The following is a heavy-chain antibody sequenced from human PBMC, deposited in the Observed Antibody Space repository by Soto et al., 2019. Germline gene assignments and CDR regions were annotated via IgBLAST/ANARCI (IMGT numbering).Heavy chain of an antibody. D-gene: IGHD5-12*01. Sequence: EVQLLVSGGGSVRPGGSLRLSCEVSGFTLTNYAMSWVRQAPGKGLEWVSQISASGDRTYYADSVKGRFTISKDSSKNTLFLQMNSLRGEDSAVYYCEGSWTWGQGTMVTVSS. CDR3: EGSWT. CDR2: ISASGDRT. J-gene: IGHJ3*01. V-gene: IGHV3-23*01. CDR1: GFTLTNYA.